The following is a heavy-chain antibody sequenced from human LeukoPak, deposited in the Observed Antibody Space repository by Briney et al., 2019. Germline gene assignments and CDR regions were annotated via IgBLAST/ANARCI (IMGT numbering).Heavy chain of an antibody. D-gene: IGHD6-13*01. Sequence: GGSLRLSCAASGFTFSSYAMSWVRQAPGKGLEWVSAISGSGGSTYYADSVKGRFTISRDNSKNTLYLQMNSLRAEDTAVYYCATHAESGYSSSYFDYWGQGTLVTVSS. J-gene: IGHJ4*02. V-gene: IGHV3-23*01. CDR2: ISGSGGST. CDR3: ATHAESGYSSSYFDY. CDR1: GFTFSSYA.